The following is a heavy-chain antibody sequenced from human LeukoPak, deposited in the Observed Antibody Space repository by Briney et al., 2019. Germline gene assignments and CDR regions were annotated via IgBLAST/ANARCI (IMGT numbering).Heavy chain of an antibody. J-gene: IGHJ5*02. CDR1: GGSLSSYY. Sequence: SETLSLTCTVSGGSLSSYYWSWIRQPPGKGLEWIGYIYYSGSNNYNPSLKSRVTISVDTSKNQFSLKLSSVTAADTAVYYCASGISSSWFDPWGQGTLVTVSS. CDR2: IYYSGSN. V-gene: IGHV4-59*01. CDR3: ASGISSSWFDP. D-gene: IGHD6-13*01.